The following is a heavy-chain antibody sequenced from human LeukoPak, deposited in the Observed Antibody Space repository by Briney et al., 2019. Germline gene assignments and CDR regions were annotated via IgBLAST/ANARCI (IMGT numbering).Heavy chain of an antibody. CDR3: VKDLRAVNYYGMDV. V-gene: IGHV3-9*01. Sequence: GGSLRLSCAASGFTFDDYAMHWVRQAPGKGLEWVSGISWNGGSIGYTDSVRGRFTISRDNAKNSLYLQMNSLRAEDTAAYYCVKDLRAVNYYGMDVWGQGTTVIVSS. CDR2: ISWNGGSI. D-gene: IGHD6-19*01. J-gene: IGHJ6*02. CDR1: GFTFDDYA.